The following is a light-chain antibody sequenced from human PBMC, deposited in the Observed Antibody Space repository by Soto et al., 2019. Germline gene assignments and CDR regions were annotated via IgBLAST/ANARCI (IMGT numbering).Light chain of an antibody. J-gene: IGLJ3*02. Sequence: QSVLTQPPSASGTPGQRVTISCSGSSSNIGSNTVNWYQQLPGTAPKLLIYSNNRRPSGVPDRFSGSKSGPSNSLAISGLQSEDEADYYCAAWDDSLKGPVFGGGTKLTVL. CDR1: SSNIGSNT. V-gene: IGLV1-44*01. CDR2: SNN. CDR3: AAWDDSLKGPV.